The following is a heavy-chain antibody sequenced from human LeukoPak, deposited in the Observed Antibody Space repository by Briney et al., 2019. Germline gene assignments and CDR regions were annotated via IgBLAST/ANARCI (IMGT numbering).Heavy chain of an antibody. V-gene: IGHV4-59*01. J-gene: IGHJ4*02. Sequence: SETLSLTCTVSGGSISSYYWSWIRQPQRKVLEWIEYIYYSGSTNYNPPLKSRVTISVDTSKNQFSLKLSSVTAADTAVYYCARVAAAAPFDYWGQGTLVTVSS. CDR1: GGSISSYY. CDR2: IYYSGST. CDR3: ARVAAAAPFDY. D-gene: IGHD6-13*01.